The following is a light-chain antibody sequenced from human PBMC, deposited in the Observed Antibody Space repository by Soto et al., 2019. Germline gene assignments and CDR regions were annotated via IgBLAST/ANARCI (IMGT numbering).Light chain of an antibody. Sequence: DIPMTQSPSSLSASLGDRVTITCRASQGIGNYLAWYQLQPGKVPKLLIYAASTLQSEVPSRFSGRGSGTDFTLTISSLQPEDVATYFCQKYNSAPRTFGQGTKVEI. CDR1: QGIGNY. V-gene: IGKV1-27*01. CDR2: AAS. J-gene: IGKJ1*01. CDR3: QKYNSAPRT.